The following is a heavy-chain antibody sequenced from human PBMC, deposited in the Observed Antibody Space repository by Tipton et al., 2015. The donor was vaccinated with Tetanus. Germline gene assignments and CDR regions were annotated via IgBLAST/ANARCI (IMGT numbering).Heavy chain of an antibody. CDR3: ARALSTVAGDAFDI. CDR1: GYKLIDYF. Sequence: QSGAEVKKPGASVKVSCTASGYKLIDYFIHWVRQSPGQGLEWVGWINPNGGGTRYAQNLRGRVLMTRDTSTNTVYMELNRLTFDDTAVYFCARALSTVAGDAFDIWGQGTMVTVSS. D-gene: IGHD6-19*01. J-gene: IGHJ3*02. CDR2: INPNGGGT. V-gene: IGHV1-2*02.